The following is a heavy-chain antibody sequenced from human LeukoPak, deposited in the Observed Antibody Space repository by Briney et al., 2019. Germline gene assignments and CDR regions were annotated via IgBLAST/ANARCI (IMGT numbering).Heavy chain of an antibody. CDR1: GYTFTGYY. V-gene: IGHV1-2*02. D-gene: IGHD6-6*01. Sequence: ASVKVSCKASGYTFTGYYMHWVRQAPGQGLEWMGWINPNSGGTNYAQKFQGRVTMTRDTSISTAYMELSRLRSDDTAVYYCATGFQYSSYYFDYWGQGTLVTVSS. J-gene: IGHJ4*02. CDR2: INPNSGGT. CDR3: ATGFQYSSYYFDY.